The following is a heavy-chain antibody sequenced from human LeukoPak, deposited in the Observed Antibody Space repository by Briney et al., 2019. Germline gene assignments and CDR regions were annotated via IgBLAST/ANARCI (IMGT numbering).Heavy chain of an antibody. CDR3: AKDSDCSSTSCYSAEYFQH. J-gene: IGHJ1*01. D-gene: IGHD2-2*01. CDR2: IRYDGSNK. Sequence: GGSLSLSCGASGFTFSSYGMHWVRQAPGKGREWVAFIRYDGSNKYYADSVKGRFTISRDNSKNTLYLQMNSLRAEGTAVYYCAKDSDCSSTSCYSAEYFQHWGQGTLVTVSS. CDR1: GFTFSSYG. V-gene: IGHV3-30*02.